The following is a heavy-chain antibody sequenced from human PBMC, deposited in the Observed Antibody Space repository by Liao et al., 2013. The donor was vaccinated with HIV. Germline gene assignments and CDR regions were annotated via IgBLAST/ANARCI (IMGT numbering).Heavy chain of an antibody. Sequence: QVQLQESGPGLVKPSETLSLTCTVSGGSISSYYWSWIRQPAGKGLEWLGRIYTSGSTNYNPSLKSRVTMSVDTSKNQFSLKLNSVTAADTAVYYCARDSCSGGSCYRDAFDIWGQGTMVTVSS. CDR3: ARDSCSGGSCYRDAFDI. D-gene: IGHD2-15*01. V-gene: IGHV4-4*07. J-gene: IGHJ3*02. CDR1: GGSISSYY. CDR2: IYTSGST.